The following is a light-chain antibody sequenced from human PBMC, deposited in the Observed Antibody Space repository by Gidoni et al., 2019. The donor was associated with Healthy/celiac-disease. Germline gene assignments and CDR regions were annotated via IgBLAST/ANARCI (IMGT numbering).Light chain of an antibody. CDR1: QGISSY. CDR2: AAS. Sequence: DIQLTQSPSFLSASVGDRVTITCRASQGISSYLAWYQQKPGKAPKLLIYAASTLQSWVPSRFSGSGSGTEFTLTISSLQPEDFATYYCQQLNSYPPVTFGGXTKVEIK. V-gene: IGKV1-9*01. J-gene: IGKJ4*01. CDR3: QQLNSYPPVT.